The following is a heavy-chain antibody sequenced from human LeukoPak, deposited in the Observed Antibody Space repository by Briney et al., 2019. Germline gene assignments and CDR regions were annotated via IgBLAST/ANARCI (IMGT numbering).Heavy chain of an antibody. D-gene: IGHD5-24*01. CDR3: AKGQDGNNSDY. Sequence: GSLRLSCAASGFTFSSYAMSWVRQAPGKGLEWVSVISRSGGSTYYADSVKCRFTISRDNSKNTLFLQMTSLRADDTAVYYCAKGQDGNNSDYWGQGTLVTVSS. CDR2: ISRSGGST. CDR1: GFTFSSYA. V-gene: IGHV3-23*01. J-gene: IGHJ4*02.